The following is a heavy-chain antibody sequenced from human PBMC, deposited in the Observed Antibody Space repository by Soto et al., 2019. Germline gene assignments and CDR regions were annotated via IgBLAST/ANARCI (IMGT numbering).Heavy chain of an antibody. V-gene: IGHV1-2*02. CDR1: GDTFTGYY. CDR3: ARARPPMVRGVPNPGWFDP. D-gene: IGHD3-10*01. Sequence: ASVKVSCKASGDTFTGYYMHCVRQAPGQGLEWMGWINPNSGGTNYAQKFQGRVTMTRDTSISTAYMELSRLRSDDTAVYYCARARPPMVRGVPNPGWFDPWGQGTLVTVSS. CDR2: INPNSGGT. J-gene: IGHJ5*02.